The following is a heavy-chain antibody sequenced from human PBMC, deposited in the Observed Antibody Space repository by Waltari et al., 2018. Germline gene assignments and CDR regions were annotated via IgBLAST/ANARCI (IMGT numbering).Heavy chain of an antibody. D-gene: IGHD4-4*01. J-gene: IGHJ4*02. CDR1: GFTFSDYS. Sequence: EVQLVESGGGLVKPGGSLRLSCAASGFTFSDYSMNWVRQGPGKGLEWVSSISTSSSYIYYADSVRGRFTISRDNAKNSLYLQMNSLRAEDTAVYYCARNPRPAWTSVTTGPEDYWGQGTLVTVSS. CDR3: ARNPRPAWTSVTTGPEDY. CDR2: ISTSSSYI. V-gene: IGHV3-21*01.